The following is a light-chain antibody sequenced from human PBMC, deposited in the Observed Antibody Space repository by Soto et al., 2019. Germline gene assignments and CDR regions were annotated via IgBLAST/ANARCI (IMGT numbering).Light chain of an antibody. J-gene: IGKJ1*01. CDR1: ENVRTF. CDR3: QQHSHWPPWT. Sequence: VLTQSPATLSLSPGERATLSCRASENVRTFVDWYQQKPGQAPRLLIYGASNRATDIPDRFSGSGSGTDFTLTISNLEPEDFAVYYCQQHSHWPPWTCGQGTRVEIQ. CDR2: GAS. V-gene: IGKV3-11*01.